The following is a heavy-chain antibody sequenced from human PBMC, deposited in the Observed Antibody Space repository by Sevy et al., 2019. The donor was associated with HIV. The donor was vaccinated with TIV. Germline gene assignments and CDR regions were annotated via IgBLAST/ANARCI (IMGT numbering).Heavy chain of an antibody. V-gene: IGHV4-59*01. Sequence: SETLPLTCTVSGDSISSYYWNWIRQPPGKGLEWIGYIYYSRSTNYNPSLKSRVTISKDTSKNQFSLKLTSVTAADTAVYYCARGAPNYYYAMDVWGQGTTVTVSS. CDR1: GDSISSYY. CDR3: ARGAPNYYYAMDV. CDR2: IYYSRST. J-gene: IGHJ6*02.